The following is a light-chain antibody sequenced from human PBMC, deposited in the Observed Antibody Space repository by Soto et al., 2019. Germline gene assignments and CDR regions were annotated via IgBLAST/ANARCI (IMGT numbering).Light chain of an antibody. Sequence: EIVMTQSPATLSVSPGERATLSCRASQTISSNLAWYQQKPGQAPRLLIHGASTRAAGVPARFSGSGSGTEFTLTITSLQSEDFAVYYCQQYRNWPPQYTFGQGTQLQIK. J-gene: IGKJ2*01. CDR3: QQYRNWPPQYT. V-gene: IGKV3-15*01. CDR1: QTISSN. CDR2: GAS.